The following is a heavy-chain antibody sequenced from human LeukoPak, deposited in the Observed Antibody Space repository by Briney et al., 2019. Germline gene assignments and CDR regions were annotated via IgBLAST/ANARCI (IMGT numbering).Heavy chain of an antibody. J-gene: IGHJ4*02. Sequence: PGGSLRLSCAAPSFTLRSYSMNWVPQAPGKGLGWVSYISSSSSTMYYADSVKGRFTSSRDSAKKSLYVQMNSLRGEDTAVYYCARDPYSGYDLQAFDYWGQGTLVTVSS. D-gene: IGHD5-12*01. CDR3: ARDPYSGYDLQAFDY. CDR2: ISSSSSTM. V-gene: IGHV3-48*01. CDR1: SFTLRSYS.